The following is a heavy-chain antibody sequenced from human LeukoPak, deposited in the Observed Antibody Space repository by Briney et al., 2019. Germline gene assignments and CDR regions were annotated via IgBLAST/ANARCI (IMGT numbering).Heavy chain of an antibody. Sequence: GGSLRLSCATSGFTFSSFTMNWVRQAPGKGLEWVSLISGDGGSTYYSTYYADSVKGRFTISRDNSKNSLYLQMNSLRTEDTALYYCAKDSDSSGYYPDYWGQGALVTVSS. D-gene: IGHD3-22*01. CDR1: GFTFSSFT. V-gene: IGHV3-43*02. CDR3: AKDSDSSGYYPDY. J-gene: IGHJ4*02. CDR2: ISGDGGSTYYST.